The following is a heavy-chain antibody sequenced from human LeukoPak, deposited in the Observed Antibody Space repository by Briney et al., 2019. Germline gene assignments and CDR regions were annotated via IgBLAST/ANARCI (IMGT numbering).Heavy chain of an antibody. J-gene: IGHJ3*02. CDR1: GFTFSSYA. V-gene: IGHV3-30-3*01. CDR2: ISYDGSNK. CDR3: AREADRNDAFDI. D-gene: IGHD6-6*01. Sequence: GRSLRLSCAASGFTFSSYAMPWVRQAPGKGLEWVAVISYDGSNKYYADSVKGRFTISRDNSKNTLYLQMNSLRAEDTAVYYCAREADRNDAFDIWGQGTMVTVSS.